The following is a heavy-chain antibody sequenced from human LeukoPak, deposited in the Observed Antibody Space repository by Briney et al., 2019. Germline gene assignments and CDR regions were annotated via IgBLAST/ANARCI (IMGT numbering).Heavy chain of an antibody. CDR2: ISSSSSYI. CDR3: ARTNKYYDILTGWYNWFDP. Sequence: GGSLRLSCAASGFTFSSYSMNWVRQAPGKGLEWVSSISSSSSYIYYADSVKGRFIISRDNAKNSLYLQMNSLRAEDTAVYYCARTNKYYDILTGWYNWFDPWGQGTLVTVSS. D-gene: IGHD3-9*01. J-gene: IGHJ5*02. CDR1: GFTFSSYS. V-gene: IGHV3-21*01.